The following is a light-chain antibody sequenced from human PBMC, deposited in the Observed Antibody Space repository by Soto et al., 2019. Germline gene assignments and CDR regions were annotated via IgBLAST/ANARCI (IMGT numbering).Light chain of an antibody. CDR3: NQYGSSPIT. CDR1: QSVSSY. CDR2: GAS. Sequence: EIVLTQSPGTLSLSPGERATLSCRASQSVSSYLAWYRQTPGQAPRLLIYGASNRATGIQDRFSGSGSGTDFALTIGRLEPEDFAVYYCNQYGSSPITFGQGTRLEIK. J-gene: IGKJ5*01. V-gene: IGKV3-20*01.